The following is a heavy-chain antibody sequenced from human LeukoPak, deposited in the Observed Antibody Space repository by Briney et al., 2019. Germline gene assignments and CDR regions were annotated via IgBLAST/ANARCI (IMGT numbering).Heavy chain of an antibody. CDR1: GFTVSSNY. V-gene: IGHV3-66*01. Sequence: GGSLRLSCAASGFTVSSNYMSWVRQAPGKGLEWVSVIYSGGSTNYADSVKGRFTISRDNAKNTLYLQMNSLRAEDTAVYYCAKDLHYGSADYWGQGTLVTVSS. CDR3: AKDLHYGSADY. D-gene: IGHD3-10*01. CDR2: IYSGGST. J-gene: IGHJ4*02.